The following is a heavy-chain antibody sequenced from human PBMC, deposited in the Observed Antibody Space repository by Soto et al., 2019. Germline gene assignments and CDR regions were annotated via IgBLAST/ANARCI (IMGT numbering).Heavy chain of an antibody. CDR2: IYPGDSDT. D-gene: IGHD3-10*01. CDR3: AGSLWLGEYYYGMDV. CDR1: GYSFTSYW. J-gene: IGHJ6*02. Sequence: GESLKISCKGSGYSFTSYWIGWVRQMPGKGLEWMGIIYPGDSDTRYSPSFQGQVTISADKSISTAYLQWSSLKASDTAMYYCAGSLWLGEYYYGMDVWGQGTTVTVSS. V-gene: IGHV5-51*01.